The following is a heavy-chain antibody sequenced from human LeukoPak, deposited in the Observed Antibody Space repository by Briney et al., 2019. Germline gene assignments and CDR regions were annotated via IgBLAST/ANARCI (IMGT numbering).Heavy chain of an antibody. D-gene: IGHD2-21*02. CDR2: IFYRGST. Sequence: SGTLSLTCTVSDGSINTPNYYWGWIRQPPGKGLEWIGNIFYRGSTYYGPSLKSRVTISLDTSKNQFSLNLNSVTAADTAVYYCARDLRVVVTAIFDFWGQGTLVTVSS. V-gene: IGHV4-39*07. CDR3: ARDLRVVVTAIFDF. CDR1: DGSINTPNYY. J-gene: IGHJ4*02.